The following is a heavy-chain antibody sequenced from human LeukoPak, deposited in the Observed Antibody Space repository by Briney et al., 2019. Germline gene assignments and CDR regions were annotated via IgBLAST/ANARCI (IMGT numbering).Heavy chain of an antibody. V-gene: IGHV3-23*01. CDR3: AKGAYDYVEIGHFDH. J-gene: IGHJ4*02. CDR1: GFSLSNYA. CDR2: IIASSGST. Sequence: GGSLRLSCAVSGFSLSNYAMSWVRQAPGKGLEWVSLIIASSGSTVYADSVKGRFTISRDNSKNTLYLQMNSLRAEDTAVYYCAKGAYDYVEIGHFDHWGQGTLVTVSS. D-gene: IGHD5-12*01.